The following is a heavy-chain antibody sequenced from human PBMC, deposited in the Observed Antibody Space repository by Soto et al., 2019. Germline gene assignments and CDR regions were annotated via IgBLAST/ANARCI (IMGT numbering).Heavy chain of an antibody. CDR2: INAGNGNT. V-gene: IGHV1-3*01. CDR3: ARVHDYGDYEGYYYYYMDV. Sequence: ASVKVSCKASGYTFTSYAMHWVRQAPGQRLEWMGWINAGNGNTKYSQKFQGRVTITRDTSASTAYMELSSLRSEDTAVYYCARVHDYGDYEGYYYYYMDVWGKGTTVTVSS. J-gene: IGHJ6*03. CDR1: GYTFTSYA. D-gene: IGHD4-17*01.